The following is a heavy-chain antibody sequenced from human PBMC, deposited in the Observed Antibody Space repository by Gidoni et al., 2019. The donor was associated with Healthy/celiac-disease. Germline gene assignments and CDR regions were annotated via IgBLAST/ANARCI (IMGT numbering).Heavy chain of an antibody. D-gene: IGHD5-18*01. CDR2: IYPGDSDT. CDR3: ARRGYSYGELDY. V-gene: IGHV5-51*01. J-gene: IGHJ4*02. CDR1: GYSFTSYC. Sequence: ELQLVQSGAELKKPGESLKVSCKGSGYSFTSYCIGWVRQMPGKGMEWMGIIYPGDSDTRYSTSFQGQVTISADKSISTDYLQWSSLKASDTAMYYCARRGYSYGELDYWGQGTLVTVSS.